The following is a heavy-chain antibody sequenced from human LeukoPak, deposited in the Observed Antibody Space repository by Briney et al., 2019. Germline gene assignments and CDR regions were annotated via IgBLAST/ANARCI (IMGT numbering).Heavy chain of an antibody. Sequence: GTLRLSCAASGFIFSNYAMRWVRQAPGKGLEWVSSISSSGGATYDADSVKGRFTISRDNSKNTLYLQMNSLRAEDTAIYYCAKGKSGQYYYGMDVWGQGTMVTVSS. CDR2: ISSSGGAT. D-gene: IGHD1-26*01. V-gene: IGHV3-23*01. CDR1: GFIFSNYA. CDR3: AKGKSGQYYYGMDV. J-gene: IGHJ6*02.